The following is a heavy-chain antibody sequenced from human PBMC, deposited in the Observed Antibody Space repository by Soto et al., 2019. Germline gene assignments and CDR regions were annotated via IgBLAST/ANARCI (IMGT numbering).Heavy chain of an antibody. V-gene: IGHV3-74*01. D-gene: IGHD3-3*01. CDR3: ARADYDFWSGSDAFDI. CDR1: GFTFSSYW. Sequence: GGSLRLSCAASGFTFSSYWMHWVRQAPGKGLVWVSRINSDGSSTSYADSVKGRFTIPRDNAKNTLYLQMNSLRAEDTAVYYCARADYDFWSGSDAFDIWGQGTMVTVSS. J-gene: IGHJ3*02. CDR2: INSDGSST.